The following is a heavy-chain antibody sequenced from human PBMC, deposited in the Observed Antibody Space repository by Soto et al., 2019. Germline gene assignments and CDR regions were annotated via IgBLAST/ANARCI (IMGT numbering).Heavy chain of an antibody. Sequence: GGSLRLSCGASGFTFSSYTMNWVRQAPGEGLEWVSGISDSGGSTYYADSVKGRFTISRDNSKNTVYLQMNSLRAEDTAVYFCATGYTSSSTRRDYWGQGTLVTVSS. CDR1: GFTFSSYT. CDR3: ATGYTSSSTRRDY. J-gene: IGHJ4*02. V-gene: IGHV3-23*01. D-gene: IGHD6-6*01. CDR2: ISDSGGST.